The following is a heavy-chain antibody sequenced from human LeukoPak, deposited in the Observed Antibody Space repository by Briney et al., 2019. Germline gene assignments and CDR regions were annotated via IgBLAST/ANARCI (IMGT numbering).Heavy chain of an antibody. D-gene: IGHD6-13*01. Sequence: GASVKVSCKASGGTFSSYAISWVRQAPGQGLEWIGRIIPIFGTANYAQKFQGRVTITTDESTSTAYMELSSLRSEDPAVYYCATDSGIAAAGPLRWGQGTLVTVSS. J-gene: IGHJ4*02. CDR3: ATDSGIAAAGPLR. CDR1: GGTFSSYA. V-gene: IGHV1-69*05. CDR2: IIPIFGTA.